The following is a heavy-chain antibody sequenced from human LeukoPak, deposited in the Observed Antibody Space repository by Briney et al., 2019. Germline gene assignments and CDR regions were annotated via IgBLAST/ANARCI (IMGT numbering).Heavy chain of an antibody. V-gene: IGHV3-53*01. J-gene: IGHJ4*02. Sequence: GGSLRLSCAASGFTVSSNYMSWVRQAPGKGLEWVSAIYSGGSTYYADSVKGRFTISKDNSRNTLYLQMNSLRAEDTAVYYCARDLAAYGDYVLYYWGQGTLVTVSS. D-gene: IGHD4-17*01. CDR1: GFTVSSNY. CDR3: ARDLAAYGDYVLYY. CDR2: IYSGGST.